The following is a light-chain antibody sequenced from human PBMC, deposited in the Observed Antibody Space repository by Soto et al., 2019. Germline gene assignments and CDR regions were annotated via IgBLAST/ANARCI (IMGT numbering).Light chain of an antibody. CDR1: QSIVTF. V-gene: IGKV1-39*01. CDR3: QQSYSTPWT. Sequence: DIQMTQSPSSLSASVGDRVTITCRANQSIVTFLNWYQQKPGKAPKLLMYAASSLQSGVPSRFSGSGSGTDFTLTISSLQPEDFGTYYCQQSYSTPWTFGQGTKVEIK. J-gene: IGKJ1*01. CDR2: AAS.